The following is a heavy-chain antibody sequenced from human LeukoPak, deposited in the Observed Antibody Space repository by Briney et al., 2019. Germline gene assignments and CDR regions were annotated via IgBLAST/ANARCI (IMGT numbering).Heavy chain of an antibody. V-gene: IGHV4-38-2*02. J-gene: IGHJ5*02. CDR2: IYHSGST. D-gene: IGHD3-10*01. CDR1: GYSISSGYY. CDR3: ARGGYYGSGNDFRFDP. Sequence: SETLSLTCTVSGYSISSGYYWGWVRQPPGKGLEWIGSIYHSGSTYYNPSLKSRVTISVDTSKNEFSLKLTSVTAADTAVYFCARGGYYGSGNDFRFDPWGQGTLVTVSS.